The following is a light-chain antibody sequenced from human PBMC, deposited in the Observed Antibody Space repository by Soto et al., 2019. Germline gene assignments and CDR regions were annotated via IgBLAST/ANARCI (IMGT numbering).Light chain of an antibody. CDR1: QSVESW. J-gene: IGKJ4*01. V-gene: IGKV1-5*03. CDR2: KAS. Sequence: DIQMTQSPPTLSASVGDRVTITCRASQSVESWLAWYQQKPGKAPKLLIYKASSLESGVPSRFSGSGSGTEFTLTISSLQPDGFAIYYCQQYNIYPLTFGGGTKVEIK. CDR3: QQYNIYPLT.